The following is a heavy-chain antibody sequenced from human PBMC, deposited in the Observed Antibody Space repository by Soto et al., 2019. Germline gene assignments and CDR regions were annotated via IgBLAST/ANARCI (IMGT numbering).Heavy chain of an antibody. D-gene: IGHD6-13*01. CDR2: IYPGDSDT. Sequence: GESLKISCKGSGYSFTSYWIGWVRQMPGKGLEWMGIIYPGDSDTRYSPSFQGQVTISADKSISTAYLQWSSLKASDTAMYYCARQRAQQLVAPYYYYYGMDVWGQGTTVTVSS. CDR1: GYSFTSYW. V-gene: IGHV5-51*01. CDR3: ARQRAQQLVAPYYYYYGMDV. J-gene: IGHJ6*02.